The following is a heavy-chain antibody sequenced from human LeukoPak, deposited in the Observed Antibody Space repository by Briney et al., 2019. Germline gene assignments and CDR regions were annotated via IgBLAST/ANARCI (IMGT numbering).Heavy chain of an antibody. CDR3: ARTISVFGILPDNWLDS. CDR1: GFTLRHYA. J-gene: IGHJ5*01. CDR2: MSYDGHNK. D-gene: IGHD3-3*01. V-gene: IGHV3-30*03. Sequence: GGSLRLSRAGSGFTLRHYAMHWLRQAPGKGLEWLAVMSYDGHNKSYSDSVEGRFTISRDDSKNTLYLHLNSLRSEDTGIYYCARTISVFGILPDNWLDSWGQGIPVTVSS.